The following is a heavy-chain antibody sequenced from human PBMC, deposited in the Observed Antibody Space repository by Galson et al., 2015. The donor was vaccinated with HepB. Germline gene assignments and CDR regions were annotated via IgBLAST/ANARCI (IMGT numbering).Heavy chain of an antibody. V-gene: IGHV5-51*03. CDR2: IYPGDSNT. J-gene: IGHJ3*02. D-gene: IGHD6-13*01. CDR1: GYSFINYW. Sequence: QSGAEVKKPGESLRISCKGSGYSFINYWIGWVRQMPGKGLEWMGIIYPGDSNTRYSPSFQGQVSISVDKSINTAYLQWSSLKASGTAMYYCATTAYSSIPDAFDIWGQGTMVTVSS. CDR3: ATTAYSSIPDAFDI.